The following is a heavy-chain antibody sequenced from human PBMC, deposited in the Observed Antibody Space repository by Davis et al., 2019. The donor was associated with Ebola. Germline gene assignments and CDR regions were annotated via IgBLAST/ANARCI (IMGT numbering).Heavy chain of an antibody. V-gene: IGHV3-74*01. CDR1: GFTFSSYW. CDR2: INSDGSST. D-gene: IGHD6-13*01. CDR3: ASQQLITPGLDY. Sequence: PGGSLRLSCAASGFTFSSYWMHWVRQAPGKGLVWVSRINSDGSSTSYADSVKGRFTISRDNAKNTLYLQMNSLRAEDTAVYYCASQQLITPGLDYWGQGTLVTVSS. J-gene: IGHJ4*02.